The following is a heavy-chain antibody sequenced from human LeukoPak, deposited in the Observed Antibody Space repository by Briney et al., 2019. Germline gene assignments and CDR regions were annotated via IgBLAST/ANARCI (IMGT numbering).Heavy chain of an antibody. CDR1: GVTFSYHW. CDR3: AKDSYSKGDY. Sequence: GGSLRLSCAASGVTFSYHWMTWVRQAPGKGLEWVANIKNDGTVKNYVASVTGRFTISRGNAKNSLYLQMNSLRAEDTGVYYCAKDSYSKGDYWGQGVLVTVSP. J-gene: IGHJ4*02. D-gene: IGHD5-18*01. V-gene: IGHV3-7*01. CDR2: IKNDGTVK.